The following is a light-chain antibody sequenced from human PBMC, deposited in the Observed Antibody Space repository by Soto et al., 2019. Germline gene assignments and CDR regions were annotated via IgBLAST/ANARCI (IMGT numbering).Light chain of an antibody. CDR1: QRITGY. CDR3: QQSYTTPYT. CDR2: AAS. V-gene: IGKV1-39*01. Sequence: DIQMTQSPSSLSASVGDRVTITCRASQRITGYLNWYQQKLGKAPKLLIYAASNLQSGLPSRFSGSGFGTDFTLTISSLQPDDFATYFCQQSYTTPYTFGLGTKLEIK. J-gene: IGKJ2*01.